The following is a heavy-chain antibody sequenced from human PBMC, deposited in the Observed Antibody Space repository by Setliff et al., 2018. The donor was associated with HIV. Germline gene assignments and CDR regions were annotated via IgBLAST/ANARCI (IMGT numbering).Heavy chain of an antibody. CDR3: ARDRGSDGSGDKWFDP. CDR1: GGSISSSNR. CDR2: IYHSGST. Sequence: SETLSLTCAVSGGSISSSNRWSWVRQPPGKGLEWIGEIYHSGSTNYNPSLKSRVTISVDKSKNQFSLKLTSVTAADTAVYYCARDRGSDGSGDKWFDPWGQGTLVTVSS. D-gene: IGHD3-22*01. V-gene: IGHV4-4*02. J-gene: IGHJ5*02.